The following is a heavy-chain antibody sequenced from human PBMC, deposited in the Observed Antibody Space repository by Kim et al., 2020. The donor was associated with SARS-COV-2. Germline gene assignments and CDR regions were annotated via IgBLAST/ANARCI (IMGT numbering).Heavy chain of an antibody. CDR3: ARARYGVTRITMIVEPQY. Sequence: ASVKVSCKASGYTFTSYYMHWVRQAPGQGLEWMGIINPSGGSTSYAQKFQGRVTMTRDTSTSTVYMELSSLRSEDTAVYYCARARYGVTRITMIVEPQYWGQGTLVTVSS. V-gene: IGHV1-46*01. J-gene: IGHJ4*02. CDR1: GYTFTSYY. CDR2: INPSGGST. D-gene: IGHD3-22*01.